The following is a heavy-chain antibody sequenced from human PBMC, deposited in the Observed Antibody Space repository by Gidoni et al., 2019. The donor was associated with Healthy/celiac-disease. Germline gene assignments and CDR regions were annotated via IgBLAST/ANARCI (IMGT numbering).Heavy chain of an antibody. CDR2: RKQDGSEK. D-gene: IGHD3-22*01. J-gene: IGHJ3*02. Sequence: EVQLVASGGGLVEPGGSVTLSCAAAGFTFRGCGLSGVRQAPGKGLGWVANRKQDGSEKYYVDAVKGRFPISRDNAKNSLDLQMNSLRAEDTAVNYGARPREITMRGVVIVPDAFDIWGQGTMVTVSS. CDR1: GFTFRGCG. V-gene: IGHV3-7*02. CDR3: ARPREITMRGVVIVPDAFDI.